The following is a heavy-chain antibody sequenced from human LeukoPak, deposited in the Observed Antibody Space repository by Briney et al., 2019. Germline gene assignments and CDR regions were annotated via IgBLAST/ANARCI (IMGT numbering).Heavy chain of an antibody. D-gene: IGHD3-3*01. CDR2: IIPIFGTA. Sequence: SVKVSCKASGGTFSSYAISWVRQDPGQGLEWMGGIIPIFGTANYAQKFQGRVTITADESTSTAYMELSSLRSEDTAVYYCAIHSPRVTIFGAYWDVWGKGTTVTVSS. CDR3: AIHSPRVTIFGAYWDV. CDR1: GGTFSSYA. J-gene: IGHJ6*04. V-gene: IGHV1-69*13.